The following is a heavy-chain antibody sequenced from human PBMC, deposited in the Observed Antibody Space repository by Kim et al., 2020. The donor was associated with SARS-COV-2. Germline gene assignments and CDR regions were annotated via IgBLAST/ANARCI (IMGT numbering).Heavy chain of an antibody. D-gene: IGHD2-15*01. V-gene: IGHV3-23*01. CDR1: GFTFSSYA. CDR3: AKTRGYCSGGSCPGVDY. CDR2: ISGSGGST. Sequence: GGSLRLSCAASGFTFSSYAMSWVRQAPGKGLEWVSAISGSGGSTYYADSVKGRFTISRDNSKNTLYLQMNSLRAEDTAVYYCAKTRGYCSGGSCPGVDYCGKGTLVTVSS. J-gene: IGHJ4*02.